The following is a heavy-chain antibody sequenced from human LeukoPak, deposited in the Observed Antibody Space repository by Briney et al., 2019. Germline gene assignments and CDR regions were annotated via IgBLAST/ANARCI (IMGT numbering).Heavy chain of an antibody. J-gene: IGHJ5*02. V-gene: IGHV1-2*02. D-gene: IGHD5-18*01. CDR3: AREGDTAMDVNWFDP. CDR2: INPNSGGT. Sequence: ASVKVSCKASGYTFTAYYMHWVRQAPGQGLEWMGWINPNSGGTNYAQKFQGRVTMTRDTSISTAYMELSRLSSDDTAVYYCAREGDTAMDVNWFDPWGQGTLVTVSS. CDR1: GYTFTAYY.